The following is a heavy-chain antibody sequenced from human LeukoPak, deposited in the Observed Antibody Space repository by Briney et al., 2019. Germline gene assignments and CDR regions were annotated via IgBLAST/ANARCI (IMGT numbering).Heavy chain of an antibody. J-gene: IGHJ4*02. CDR1: GYTFTSYG. Sequence: GASVKVSCKASGYTFTSYGISWVRQAPGQWLEWMGWIRVYNGNTNYAQKLQGRVTMTTDTSTSTAYMELRSLRSDDTAVYYCARDVGATYYYDSSGYQSFDYWGQGTLVTVSS. D-gene: IGHD3-22*01. CDR2: IRVYNGNT. CDR3: ARDVGATYYYDSSGYQSFDY. V-gene: IGHV1-18*01.